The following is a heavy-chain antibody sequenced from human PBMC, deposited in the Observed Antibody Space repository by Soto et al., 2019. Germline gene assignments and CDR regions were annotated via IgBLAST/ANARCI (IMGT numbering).Heavy chain of an antibody. V-gene: IGHV1-69*04. D-gene: IGHD2-2*01. CDR2: IIPILGIA. J-gene: IGHJ6*02. CDR3: ARDAVPAASYYYYYYGMDV. Sequence: SVKVSCKASGGTFSSYTISWVRQAPGQGLEWMGRIIPILGIANYAQKFQGRVTITADKSTSTAYMELSSLRSEDTAVYYCARDAVPAASYYYYYYGMDVWGQGTTVTVSS. CDR1: GGTFSSYT.